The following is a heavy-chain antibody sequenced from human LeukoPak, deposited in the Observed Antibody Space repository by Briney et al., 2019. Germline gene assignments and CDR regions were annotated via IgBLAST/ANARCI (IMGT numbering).Heavy chain of an antibody. Sequence: GGSLRLSCAASGFTFSNHGMNWVRQAPGKGLEWLSGVSPPGGGTYYADSVKGRFTISRDDSKNTLSLQMNSLRVEDTAVYYCAKDRASSWWYFDLWGRGTLVTVSS. CDR1: GFTFSNHG. J-gene: IGHJ2*01. V-gene: IGHV3-23*01. CDR3: AKDRASSWWYFDL. D-gene: IGHD1-26*01. CDR2: VSPPGGGT.